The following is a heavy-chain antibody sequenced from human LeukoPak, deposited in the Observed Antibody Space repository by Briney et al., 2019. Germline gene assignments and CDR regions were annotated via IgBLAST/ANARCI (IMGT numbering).Heavy chain of an antibody. Sequence: SQTLSLTCTVSGGSISSGDYYWSWIRQPPGKGLEWIGYIYYSGSTYYNPSLKSRVAISVDTSKNQFSLRLSSVTAADTAVYYCARAGNGILTGYFQNWYFDLWGRGTLVTVSS. CDR1: GGSISSGDYY. CDR2: IYYSGST. D-gene: IGHD3-9*01. V-gene: IGHV4-30-4*01. J-gene: IGHJ2*01. CDR3: ARAGNGILTGYFQNWYFDL.